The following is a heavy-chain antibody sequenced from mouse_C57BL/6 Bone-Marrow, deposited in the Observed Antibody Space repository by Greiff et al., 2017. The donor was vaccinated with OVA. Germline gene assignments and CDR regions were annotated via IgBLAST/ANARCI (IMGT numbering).Heavy chain of an antibody. CDR1: GFNIKDDY. Sequence: EVKLMESGAELVRPGASVKLSCTASGFNIKDDYMHWVKQRPEQGLEWIGWIDPENGDTEYASKFQGKATITADTSSNPAYLQLSSLKPEDTVIYYCTTLGITTVVAEDWGKGTLVTVSA. D-gene: IGHD1-1*01. V-gene: IGHV14-4*01. CDR3: TTLGITTVVAED. J-gene: IGHJ3*01. CDR2: IDPENGDT.